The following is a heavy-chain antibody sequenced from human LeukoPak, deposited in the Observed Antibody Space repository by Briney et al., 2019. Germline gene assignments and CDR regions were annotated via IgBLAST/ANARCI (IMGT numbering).Heavy chain of an antibody. V-gene: IGHV4-34*12. D-gene: IGHD5-24*01. Sequence: PSETLSLTCAVYGEPLNSYYWTWIRQSPGQGLEWIGDIFDGKTINYNPSLKSRVTISAATSSQQFSLNLKSVTAADTAVYFCASGAWATRLNSWAQGALVIVSS. J-gene: IGHJ4*02. CDR2: IFDGKTI. CDR1: GEPLNSYY. CDR3: ASGAWATRLNS.